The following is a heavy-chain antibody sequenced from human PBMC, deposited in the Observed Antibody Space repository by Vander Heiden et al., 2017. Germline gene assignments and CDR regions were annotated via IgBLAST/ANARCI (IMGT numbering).Heavy chain of an antibody. CDR3: AKFVGSGWTSFDY. Sequence: EVQLLESGGGLVQPGGSLRLSCAASGFTFSSYAMTWVRQAPGKGLEWVSVISGSGASTYYADSVKGRFTISRDSSKNTLHLQMHSLRAEDTAVYYCAKFVGSGWTSFDYWGQGTLVTVSS. CDR2: ISGSGAST. CDR1: GFTFSSYA. J-gene: IGHJ4*02. D-gene: IGHD6-19*01. V-gene: IGHV3-23*01.